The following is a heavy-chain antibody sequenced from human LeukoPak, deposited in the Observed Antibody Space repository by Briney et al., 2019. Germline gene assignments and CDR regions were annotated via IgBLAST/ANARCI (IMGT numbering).Heavy chain of an antibody. V-gene: IGHV3-30*03. CDR2: ISYDGSNK. CDR3: ARVAQLYSSGWYYIDY. CDR1: GFTFSYYG. D-gene: IGHD6-19*01. J-gene: IGHJ4*02. Sequence: GVSLRLSCAASGFTFSYYGMHWVRQAPGKGLEWVAVISYDGSNKYYADSVKGRFTISRDNSKNTLNLQMNSLRAEDTAVYYCARVAQLYSSGWYYIDYWGQGTLVTVSP.